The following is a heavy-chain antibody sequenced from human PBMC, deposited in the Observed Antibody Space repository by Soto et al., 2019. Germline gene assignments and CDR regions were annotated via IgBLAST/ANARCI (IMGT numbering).Heavy chain of an antibody. Sequence: PGGSLRLSCAASGFTFSSYSMNWVRQAPGKGLERVSYISSSSSTIYYADSVKGRFTISRDNAKNSLYLQMNSLRDEDTAVYYCARESRFLEWLSLNWFDPWGQGTLVTVSS. CDR1: GFTFSSYS. CDR2: ISSSSSTI. CDR3: ARESRFLEWLSLNWFDP. V-gene: IGHV3-48*02. J-gene: IGHJ5*02. D-gene: IGHD3-3*01.